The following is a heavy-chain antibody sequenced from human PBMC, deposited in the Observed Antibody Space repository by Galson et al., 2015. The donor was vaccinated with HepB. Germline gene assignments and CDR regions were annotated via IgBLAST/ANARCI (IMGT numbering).Heavy chain of an antibody. CDR3: ARAPYYDSWGFYFDY. CDR1: GFIFSDYY. J-gene: IGHJ4*02. D-gene: IGHD3-22*01. Sequence: SLRLSCAASGFIFSDYYMTWIRQAPGKGLEWVSYIDGPSLNIYYTDSVKGRFTISRDNTKNSLYLQMDSLRAEDTAIYYCARAPYYDSWGFYFDYWGQGALVTVSS. CDR2: IDGPSLNI. V-gene: IGHV3-11*01.